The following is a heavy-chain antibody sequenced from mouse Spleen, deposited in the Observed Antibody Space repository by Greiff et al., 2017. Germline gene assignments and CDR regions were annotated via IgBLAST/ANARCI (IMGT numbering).Heavy chain of an antibody. J-gene: IGHJ2*01. V-gene: IGHV1-4*01. CDR1: GYTFTSYT. CDR3: ARSYYGNYFDY. CDR2: INPSSGYT. D-gene: IGHD2-1*01. Sequence: VRLVESGAELARPGASVKMSCKASGYTFTSYTMHWVKQRPGQGLEWIGYINPSSGYTKYNQKFKDKATLTADKSSSTAYMQLSSLTSEDSAVYYCARSYYGNYFDYWGQGTTLTVSS.